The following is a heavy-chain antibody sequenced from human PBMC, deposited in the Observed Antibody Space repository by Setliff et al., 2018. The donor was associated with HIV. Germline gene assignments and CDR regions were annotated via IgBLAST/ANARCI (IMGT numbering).Heavy chain of an antibody. CDR1: GGSFSGYY. J-gene: IGHJ4*02. CDR2: INHSGST. Sequence: KTSETLSLTCAVYGGSFSGYYWSWIRQPPGKGLEWIGEINHSGSTNYNPSLRSRVTISLDTSKNQFSLKLSSVTAADTAVYYCAKLTPFDYWGQGTLVTVSS. V-gene: IGHV4-34*01. D-gene: IGHD7-27*01. CDR3: AKLTPFDY.